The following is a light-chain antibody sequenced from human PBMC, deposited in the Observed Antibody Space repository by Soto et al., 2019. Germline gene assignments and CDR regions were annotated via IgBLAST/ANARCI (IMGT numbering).Light chain of an antibody. CDR2: AAS. Sequence: DVQMTQSPSSLSASIGDRVTITCRASQGISNYLAWYQQKPGKVPKLLIYAASTVQSGVPSRFSGSGSGTDFTLTISSLQPEDVATYYCQKYNSAPWTFGLGTKVEIK. CDR1: QGISNY. J-gene: IGKJ1*01. V-gene: IGKV1-27*01. CDR3: QKYNSAPWT.